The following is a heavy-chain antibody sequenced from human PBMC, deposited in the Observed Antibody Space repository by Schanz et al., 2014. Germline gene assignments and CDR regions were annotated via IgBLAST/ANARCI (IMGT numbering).Heavy chain of an antibody. Sequence: VQLVESGGGLIQPWGSLRLSCVVSGFSVSNTYMHWVRQPPGKGLEWVSVINSAGTTYYADSVKGRFTFSRDSSKNTVYLQMDSLRADDTSVYYCARGRGYIIGQWGQGILVTVSS. J-gene: IGHJ4*02. V-gene: IGHV3-53*01. D-gene: IGHD3-10*01. CDR3: ARGRGYIIGQ. CDR1: GFSVSNTY. CDR2: INSAGTT.